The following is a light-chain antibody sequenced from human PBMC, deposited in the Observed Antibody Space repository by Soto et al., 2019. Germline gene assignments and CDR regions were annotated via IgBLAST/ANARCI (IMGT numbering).Light chain of an antibody. CDR1: SSDVGGYNY. CDR2: DVS. CDR3: SSYTSSSTLYV. J-gene: IGLJ1*01. Sequence: QSALTQPASVSGSPGQSITISCTGTSSDVGGYNYVSWYQQHPGKAPKLMIYDVSNRPSGVSNRFSGSKSGNTASLTISGLQAVDEADYYCSSYTSSSTLYVFATGTKLAVL. V-gene: IGLV2-14*01.